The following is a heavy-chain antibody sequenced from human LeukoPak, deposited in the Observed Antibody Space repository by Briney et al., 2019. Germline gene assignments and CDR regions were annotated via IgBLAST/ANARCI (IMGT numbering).Heavy chain of an antibody. CDR1: GGSVSSGSYY. Sequence: SETLSLTCTVSGGSVSSGSYYWSWIRQPPGKGLEWIGYIYHSGSTNYNPSLKSRVTISVDTSKNQFSLKLSSVTAADTAVYYCAREGTYYDFWSGYYTRANWFDPWGQGTLVTVSS. D-gene: IGHD3-3*01. V-gene: IGHV4-61*01. CDR2: IYHSGST. CDR3: AREGTYYDFWSGYYTRANWFDP. J-gene: IGHJ5*02.